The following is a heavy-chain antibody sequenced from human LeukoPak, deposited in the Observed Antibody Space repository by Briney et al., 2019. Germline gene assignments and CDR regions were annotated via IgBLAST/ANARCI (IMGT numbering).Heavy chain of an antibody. J-gene: IGHJ6*03. V-gene: IGHV3-21*01. CDR3: TSYYYDDNYFYYMDV. Sequence: GGSLRLSCAASGFIFSGYSMNWVRQAPGKGLEWVSSISGSSDYIYYADSAKGRFTISRDNAKKSLYLQMNSLRAEDTAVYYCTSYYYDDNYFYYMDVWGNGTTVTVSS. D-gene: IGHD3-22*01. CDR1: GFIFSGYS. CDR2: ISGSSDYI.